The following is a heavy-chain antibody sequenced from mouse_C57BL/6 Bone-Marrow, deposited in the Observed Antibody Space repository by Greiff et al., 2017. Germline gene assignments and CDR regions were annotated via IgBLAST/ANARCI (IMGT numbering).Heavy chain of an antibody. J-gene: IGHJ2*01. Sequence: VQLQQSGAELVRPGTSVKVSCKASGYAFTNYLIEWVKQRPGQGLEWIGVINPGSGGTNYNEKFKGKATLTADKSSSTAYMQLSSLTSEDSAVYFCERSDYYGSSPYYCDYWGQGTTLTVSA. CDR2: INPGSGGT. V-gene: IGHV1-54*01. CDR3: ERSDYYGSSPYYCDY. CDR1: GYAFTNYL. D-gene: IGHD1-1*01.